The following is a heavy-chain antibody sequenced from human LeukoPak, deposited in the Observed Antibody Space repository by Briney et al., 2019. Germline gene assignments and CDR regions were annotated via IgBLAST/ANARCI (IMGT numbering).Heavy chain of an antibody. CDR1: GFTFSSYG. J-gene: IGHJ4*02. V-gene: IGHV3-30*18. CDR3: AKLSDY. CDR2: ISHDGSNK. Sequence: GGSLRLSCAASGFTFSSYGMHWVRQAPGKGLEWVAVISHDGSNKYYADSVKGRFTISRDNSKNTLYPQMNSLRAEDTAVYYCAKLSDYWGQGTLVTVSS.